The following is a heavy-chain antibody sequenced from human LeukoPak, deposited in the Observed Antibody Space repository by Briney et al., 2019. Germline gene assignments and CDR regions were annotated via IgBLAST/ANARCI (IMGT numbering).Heavy chain of an antibody. CDR1: GFTFDDYA. D-gene: IGHD3-9*01. CDR2: ISWNSGSI. J-gene: IGHJ6*02. CDR3: AKGSYYDILTAPMDV. V-gene: IGHV3-9*01. Sequence: PGRSLRLSCAASGFTFDDYAMHWVRQAPGKGLEWVSGISWNSGSIGYADSVKGRFTISRDNAKNSLYLQMNSLRAEDTALYYCAKGSYYDILTAPMDVWGQGTTVTVSS.